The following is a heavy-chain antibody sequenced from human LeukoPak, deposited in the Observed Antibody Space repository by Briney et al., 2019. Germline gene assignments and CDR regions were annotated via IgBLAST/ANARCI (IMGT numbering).Heavy chain of an antibody. V-gene: IGHV4-30-4*08. Sequence: PSETLSLTCTVSGGSISSSSYYWGWIRPPPGKGLEWIGYIYYSGSTYYNPSLKSRVSISVDTSKNQFSLKLSSVTAADTAVYYCAREVGSTSDDYWGQGTLVTVSS. D-gene: IGHD1-26*01. CDR3: AREVGSTSDDY. J-gene: IGHJ4*02. CDR1: GGSISSSSYY. CDR2: IYYSGST.